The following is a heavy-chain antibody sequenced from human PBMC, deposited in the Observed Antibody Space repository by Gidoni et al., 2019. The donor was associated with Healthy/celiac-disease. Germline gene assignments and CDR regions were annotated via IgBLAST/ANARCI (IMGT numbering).Heavy chain of an antibody. CDR3: AKDKSPGVRWLQLQV. CDR2: ISWNSGSI. D-gene: IGHD5-12*01. CDR1: GFTFADYA. Sequence: EVQLVESGGGLVQPDRSLRLSCAASGFTFADYAIHWVRQAPGKGLEWVSGISWNSGSIVYADSVKGRFTISRDNAKNSLYLQMNSLKAEDTALYYCAKDKSPGVRWLQLQVWGQGTLVTVSS. J-gene: IGHJ4*02. V-gene: IGHV3-9*01.